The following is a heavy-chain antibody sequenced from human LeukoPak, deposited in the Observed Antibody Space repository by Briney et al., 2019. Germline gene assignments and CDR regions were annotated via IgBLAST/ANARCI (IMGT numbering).Heavy chain of an antibody. CDR2: ITGSGVDT. CDR1: GFTFNSYA. J-gene: IGHJ2*01. D-gene: IGHD5-12*01. V-gene: IGHV3-23*01. CDR3: ARAYDYSWYFDL. Sequence: PGGSLRLSCAASGFTFNSYAMSWVRQAPGKGLEWVSAITGSGVDTNYADSVRGRSTISGDNSKNIVYLQMNSLRGEDTAVYYCARAYDYSWYFDLWGPGTLVTVSS.